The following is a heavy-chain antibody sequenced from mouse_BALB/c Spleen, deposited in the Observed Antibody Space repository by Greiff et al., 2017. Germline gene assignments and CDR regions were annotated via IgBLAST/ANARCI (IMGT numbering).Heavy chain of an antibody. J-gene: IGHJ4*01. CDR2: IWSDGST. Sequence: QVQLKESGPDLVAPSQSLSITCTVSGFSLTSYGVHWVRQPPGKGLEWLVVIWSDGSTTYNSALKSRLSISKDNSKSQVFLKMNSLQTDDTAMYYCARNGYYAYAMDYWGQGTSVTVSS. CDR1: GFSLTSYG. D-gene: IGHD2-3*01. V-gene: IGHV2-6-2*01. CDR3: ARNGYYAYAMDY.